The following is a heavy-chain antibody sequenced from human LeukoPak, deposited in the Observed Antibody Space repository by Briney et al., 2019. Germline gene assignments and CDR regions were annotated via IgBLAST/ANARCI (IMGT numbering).Heavy chain of an antibody. CDR3: ARGPGDFDASDI. CDR1: GFTFSSYW. CDR2: IKENGNEQ. Sequence: GGTLRLSCTSSGFTFSSYWMSWVRQAPGKGPEWVAHIKENGNEQYYADSVKGRFTISRDNAKKSLCLQMNSLRAEDTALYYCARGPGDFDASDIWGQGTMVTVSS. D-gene: IGHD1-14*01. J-gene: IGHJ3*02. V-gene: IGHV3-7*01.